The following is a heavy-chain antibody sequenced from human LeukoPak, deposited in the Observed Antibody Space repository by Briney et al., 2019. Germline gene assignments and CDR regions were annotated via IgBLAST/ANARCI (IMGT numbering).Heavy chain of an antibody. Sequence: PSETLSLTCTVSGGSISSYYWSWIRQPPGKGLEWIGYIYYSGSTNYNPSLKSRVTISVDTSKNQFSLKLSSVTAADTAVYYCARDSSGYLTWGQGTLVTVSS. J-gene: IGHJ5*02. CDR3: ARDSSGYLT. D-gene: IGHD3-22*01. CDR1: GGSISSYY. CDR2: IYYSGST. V-gene: IGHV4-59*01.